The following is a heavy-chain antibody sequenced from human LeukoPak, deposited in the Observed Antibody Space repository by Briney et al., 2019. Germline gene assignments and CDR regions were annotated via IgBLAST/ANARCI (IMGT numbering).Heavy chain of an antibody. V-gene: IGHV3-7*01. Sequence: GGSLRLSCAASGFTLSSYWMSWVRQAPGKGLEWVANINEDGSGKYYVDSVKGRFTVSRDNAKNSVYLQMNSLRDEDTAIYYCARYSWTATSWYWGQGTLVTVSS. D-gene: IGHD4-17*01. CDR3: ARYSWTATSWY. CDR2: INEDGSGK. J-gene: IGHJ4*02. CDR1: GFTLSSYW.